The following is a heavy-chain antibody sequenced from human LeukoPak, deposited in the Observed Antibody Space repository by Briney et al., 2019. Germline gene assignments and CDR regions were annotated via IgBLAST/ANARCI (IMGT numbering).Heavy chain of an antibody. CDR3: APGSMTYDY. J-gene: IGHJ4*02. Sequence: ASVKVCCKASGYTFTDYSMYWVRQAPGQGLEWMGWINPETGGTNYAQKFQGRVTMTSDTSITTAYLELSSLRSDDTAVYFCAPGSMTYDYWGQGTLVTVSS. CDR2: INPETGGT. D-gene: IGHD3-10*01. V-gene: IGHV1-2*02. CDR1: GYTFTDYS.